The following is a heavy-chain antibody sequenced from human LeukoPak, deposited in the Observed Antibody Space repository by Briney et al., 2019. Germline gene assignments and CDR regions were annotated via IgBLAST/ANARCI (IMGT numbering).Heavy chain of an antibody. D-gene: IGHD6-6*01. J-gene: IGHJ3*02. CDR2: MYYRGST. Sequence: PSETLSLTCILSGGSMSGSDPYYWGWIRQPPGKGLEWIWSMYYRGSTYYNPSLESRVTMSLDTSKNQFSLKLSSVNAADTAVYYCARDPPGFVAALSLDAFDIWGQGTMVTVSS. V-gene: IGHV4-39*02. CDR3: ARDPPGFVAALSLDAFDI. CDR1: GGSMSGSDPYY.